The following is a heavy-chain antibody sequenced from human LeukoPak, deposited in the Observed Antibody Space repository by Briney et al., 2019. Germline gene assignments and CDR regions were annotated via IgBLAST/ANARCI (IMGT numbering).Heavy chain of an antibody. CDR1: GYTFTSYD. CDR3: ARMSVAGTNNRFDP. Sequence: GASVKVSCKASGYTFTSYDINWVRQATGQGLEWMGWMNPNSGNTGYAQKFQGRVTMTRNTSISTAYMELSSLRSEDTAVYYCARMSVAGTNNRFDPWGQGTLVTVSS. D-gene: IGHD6-19*01. J-gene: IGHJ5*02. V-gene: IGHV1-8*01. CDR2: MNPNSGNT.